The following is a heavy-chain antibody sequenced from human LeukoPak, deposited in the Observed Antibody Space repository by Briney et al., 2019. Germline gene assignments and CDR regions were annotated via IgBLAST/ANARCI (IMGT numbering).Heavy chain of an antibody. Sequence: GGSLRLSCAASGFTFSTYWMRWVRQAPGKGLEWVSGISGSGDNTLYADSVKGRFTISRDNSKNTLYLEMNSLRAEDTAIYYCAKMKGHPLPKYYMDVWGQGTTVTVSS. J-gene: IGHJ6*01. D-gene: IGHD1-26*01. V-gene: IGHV3-23*01. CDR2: ISGSGDNT. CDR1: GFTFSTYW. CDR3: AKMKGHPLPKYYMDV.